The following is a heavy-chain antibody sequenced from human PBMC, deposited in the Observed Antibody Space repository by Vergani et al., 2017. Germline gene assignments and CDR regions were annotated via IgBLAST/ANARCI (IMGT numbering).Heavy chain of an antibody. J-gene: IGHJ3*02. Sequence: QVQLVESGGGVVQPGRSLRLSCAASGFTFSSYAMHWVRQAPGKGLEWVAVISYDGSNKYYADSVKGRFTISRDNSKNTLYLQMNSLRAEDTAVYYCARDLDGYNPDDAFDIWGQGTMVTVSS. CDR3: ARDLDGYNPDDAFDI. CDR2: ISYDGSNK. CDR1: GFTFSSYA. D-gene: IGHD5-24*01. V-gene: IGHV3-30-3*01.